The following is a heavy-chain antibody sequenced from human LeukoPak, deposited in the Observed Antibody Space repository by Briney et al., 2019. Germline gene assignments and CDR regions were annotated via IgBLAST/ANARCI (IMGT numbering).Heavy chain of an antibody. CDR2: IKSKTDGGTT. D-gene: IGHD3-9*01. CDR1: GFTFSNAW. Sequence: GGSLRLSCAASGFTFSNAWMSWVRQAPGKGLEWVGRIKSKTDGGTTDYDAPVKGRFTISRDDSKNTLYLQMNSLKTEDTAVYYCTTADYDILTGYYPFDYWGQGTLVTVSS. V-gene: IGHV3-15*01. J-gene: IGHJ4*02. CDR3: TTADYDILTGYYPFDY.